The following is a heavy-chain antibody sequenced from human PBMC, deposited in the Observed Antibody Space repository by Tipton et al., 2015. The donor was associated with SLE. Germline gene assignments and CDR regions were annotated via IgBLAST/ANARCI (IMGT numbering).Heavy chain of an antibody. J-gene: IGHJ3*01. Sequence: TLSLTCTVSGGSIGSGAYYWSWIRQRPGMGLEWIGYIYYSGTTYYNPSLKSRVAMSLDTSKNQFSLRLTSVTAADTAVYYCAKSPDAFDVWGQGTMVTVSS. CDR2: IYYSGTT. V-gene: IGHV4-31*03. CDR1: GGSIGSGAYY. CDR3: AKSPDAFDV.